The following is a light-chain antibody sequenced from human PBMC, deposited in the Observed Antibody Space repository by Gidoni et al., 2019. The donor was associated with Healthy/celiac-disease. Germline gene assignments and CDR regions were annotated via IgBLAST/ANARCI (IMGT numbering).Light chain of an antibody. J-gene: IGKJ2*01. V-gene: IGKV3-20*01. Sequence: IVLTQSPGALSLSPGESATLSCRASQSVSSSYLAWYQQKPGQAPRLLIYGASSRATGIPDRFSGSGSGTDFTLTISRLEPEDFALYYCQQYGSSLMYTFGQGTKLEIK. CDR3: QQYGSSLMYT. CDR1: QSVSSSY. CDR2: GAS.